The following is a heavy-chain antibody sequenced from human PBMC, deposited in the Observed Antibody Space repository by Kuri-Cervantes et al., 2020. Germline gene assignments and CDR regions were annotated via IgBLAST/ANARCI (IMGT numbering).Heavy chain of an antibody. Sequence: SVKVSCKASGGTFSSYTISWVRQAPGQGLEWMGRIIPILGIANYAQKFQGRVTMTRNTSISTAYMELSSLRSDDTAVYYCARLPYSSGWYPLYYFDYWGQGTLVTVSS. D-gene: IGHD6-19*01. CDR2: IIPILGIA. J-gene: IGHJ4*02. CDR1: GGTFSSYT. CDR3: ARLPYSSGWYPLYYFDY. V-gene: IGHV1-69*02.